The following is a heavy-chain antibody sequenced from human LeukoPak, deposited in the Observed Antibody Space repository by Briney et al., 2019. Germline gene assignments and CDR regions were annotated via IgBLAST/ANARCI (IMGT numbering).Heavy chain of an antibody. CDR1: GVSISSAGY. Sequence: PSQTLSLTCTVSGVSISSAGYWSWIRQYPGKGLEWIGYIYFSGSTYYNPSLKSRVPISVDTSKNHFSLKLSSVTAADTAVYYCARVPPDYGDYVRAFDIWGQGTKVTVSS. J-gene: IGHJ3*02. D-gene: IGHD4-17*01. CDR3: ARVPPDYGDYVRAFDI. V-gene: IGHV4-31*03. CDR2: IYFSGST.